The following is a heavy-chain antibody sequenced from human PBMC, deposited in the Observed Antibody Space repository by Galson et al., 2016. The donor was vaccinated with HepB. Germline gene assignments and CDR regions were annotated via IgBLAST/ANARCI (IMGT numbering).Heavy chain of an antibody. CDR2: INPNTGDT. V-gene: IGHV1-2*02. J-gene: IGHJ6*02. D-gene: IGHD6-6*01. CDR3: AREGGYSSSSGYFYYGMDV. Sequence: SVKVSCKASGYTFTGYYMHWVRQAPGQGLEWMGWINPNTGDTNYAQKFQGRVTMTRDTSINTAYMELIRLKSHDTAVYYCAREGGYSSSSGYFYYGMDVWGQGTTVTVAS. CDR1: GYTFTGYY.